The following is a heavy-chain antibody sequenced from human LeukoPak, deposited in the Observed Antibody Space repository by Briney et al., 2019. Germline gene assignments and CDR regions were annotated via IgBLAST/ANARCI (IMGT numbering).Heavy chain of an antibody. CDR2: ISSSSSYI. CDR1: GFTFSSYS. CDR3: AAYGSGSYYLSDY. Sequence: GGSLRLSCAASGFTFSSYSMNWVRQAPGKGLEWVSSISSSSSYIYYADSVKGRFTISRDNAKNSLYLQMNSLRAEDTAVYYCAAYGSGSYYLSDYWGQGTLVTAAS. J-gene: IGHJ4*02. D-gene: IGHD3-10*01. V-gene: IGHV3-21*01.